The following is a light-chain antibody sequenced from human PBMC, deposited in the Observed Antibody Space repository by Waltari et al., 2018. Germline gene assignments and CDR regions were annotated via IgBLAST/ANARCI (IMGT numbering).Light chain of an antibody. CDR2: AAS. V-gene: IGKV1-9*01. CDR3: QHVYSYPVT. Sequence: DMQLTQSPSFLSAYVGGRVTFPCRASQGMSGYFAWYKQKPNKAPKLLINAASTLQSGVPSRFSGGKSGTEFTLTISSLQPEDFATYFCQHVYSYPVTFGGGTTLDI. J-gene: IGKJ4*01. CDR1: QGMSGY.